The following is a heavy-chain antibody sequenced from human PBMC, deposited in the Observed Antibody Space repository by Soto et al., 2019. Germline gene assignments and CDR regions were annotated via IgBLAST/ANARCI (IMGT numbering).Heavy chain of an antibody. CDR1: GCTFSSYA. V-gene: IGHV1-69*13. J-gene: IGHJ6*02. CDR2: IIPIFGTA. D-gene: IGHD3-3*01. Sequence: SVKVSCKASGCTFSSYAISWVRQAPGQGLEWMGGIIPIFGTANYAQKFQGRVTITADESTSTAYMELSSLRSEDTAVYYCARATIFGVVIIPSHYYYYGMDVWGQGTTVTVSS. CDR3: ARATIFGVVIIPSHYYYYGMDV.